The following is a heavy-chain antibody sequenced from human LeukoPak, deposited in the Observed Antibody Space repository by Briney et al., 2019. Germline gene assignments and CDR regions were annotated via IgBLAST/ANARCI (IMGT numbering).Heavy chain of an antibody. CDR2: IRSNTNNYAT. D-gene: IGHD6-19*01. CDR3: AKDIDGGRSGWYYFDY. Sequence: GGSLRLSCAASGFTFSGSTMHWVRQASGKGLEWVGRIRSNTNNYATAYAASVRGRFTISRDDSKNTAYLQMNSLRAEDTAVYYCAKDIDGGRSGWYYFDYWGQGTLVTVSS. CDR1: GFTFSGST. V-gene: IGHV3-73*01. J-gene: IGHJ4*02.